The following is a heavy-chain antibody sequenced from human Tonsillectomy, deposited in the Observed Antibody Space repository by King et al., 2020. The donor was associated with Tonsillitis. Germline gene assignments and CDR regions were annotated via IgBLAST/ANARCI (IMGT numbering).Heavy chain of an antibody. Sequence: QLQESGPGLVKPSQTLSLTCSVSGGSISSGDYYWSWIRQPPGKGLEWIGYIYYSGSTFYNASLKSRITISVDTSKNQFSLKLSSVTAADTAVYYCARRGTDFNWYFDLWGRGTLVTVSS. V-gene: IGHV4-30-4*01. CDR3: ARRGTDFNWYFDL. CDR2: IYYSGST. CDR1: GGSISSGDYY. J-gene: IGHJ2*01. D-gene: IGHD1-7*01.